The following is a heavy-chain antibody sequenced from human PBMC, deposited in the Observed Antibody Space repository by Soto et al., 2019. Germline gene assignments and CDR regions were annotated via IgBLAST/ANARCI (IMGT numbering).Heavy chain of an antibody. J-gene: IGHJ5*02. CDR3: AREYGSGSYYPNWFDP. Sequence: PGGSLRVSCAAAGFTFSSYGMHWVRQAPGKGLEWVAVIWYDGSNKYYADSVKGRFTISRDNSTNTLYLQMNSLRAEDTAVYYCAREYGSGSYYPNWFDPWGQRTLVTVSS. D-gene: IGHD3-10*01. CDR1: GFTFSSYG. V-gene: IGHV3-33*01. CDR2: IWYDGSNK.